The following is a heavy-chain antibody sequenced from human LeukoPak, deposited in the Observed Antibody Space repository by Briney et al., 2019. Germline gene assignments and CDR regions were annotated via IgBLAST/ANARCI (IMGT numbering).Heavy chain of an antibody. Sequence: ASVKVSCKSSGYTFTSYDISWVRQATGQGLEWTGWMNPNNGHTGYAQKFQGRVTFTRNTSISTAYMELSSLRSEDTAVYYCARGGRWLRFEFDPWGQGTLVTVSS. V-gene: IGHV1-8*03. D-gene: IGHD5-12*01. CDR3: ARGGRWLRFEFDP. CDR2: MNPNNGHT. CDR1: GYTFTSYD. J-gene: IGHJ5*02.